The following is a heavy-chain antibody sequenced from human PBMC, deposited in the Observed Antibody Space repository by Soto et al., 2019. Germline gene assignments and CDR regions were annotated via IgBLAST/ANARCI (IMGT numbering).Heavy chain of an antibody. CDR2: IIPIFGTA. V-gene: IGHV1-69*06. Sequence: SVKVSCKASGGTFSSYAISWVRQAPGQGLEWMGGIIPIFGTANYAQKFQGRVTITADKSTSTAYMELSSLRSEDTAVYYCARSRIFDDRYFGSTGTFDYWGQGTLVTVYS. D-gene: IGHD3-9*01. J-gene: IGHJ4*02. CDR1: GGTFSSYA. CDR3: ARSRIFDDRYFGSTGTFDY.